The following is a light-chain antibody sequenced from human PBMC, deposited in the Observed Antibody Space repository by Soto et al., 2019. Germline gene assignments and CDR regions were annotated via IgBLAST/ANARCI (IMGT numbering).Light chain of an antibody. V-gene: IGKV1-33*01. CDR3: QQYDNVFT. Sequence: DIQMTQSPSSLSASVEDRVIITCRASQSISNHLNWYQQKPGKAPKLLIYGASNLETGVPSRFSGSGSGTDFTFTISSLQPEDIATYFCQQYDNVFTFGQGTRLEIK. CDR1: QSISNH. J-gene: IGKJ5*01. CDR2: GAS.